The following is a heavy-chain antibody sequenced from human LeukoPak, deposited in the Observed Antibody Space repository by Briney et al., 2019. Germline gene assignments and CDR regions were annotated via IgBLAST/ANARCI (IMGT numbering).Heavy chain of an antibody. V-gene: IGHV4-4*07. CDR1: GGSISSYY. CDR2: IYTSGST. Sequence: SETLSLTCTVSGGSISSYYWSWIRQPAGKGLEWIGRIYTSGSTNYNPSLKSRVTMSVDTSKNQFSLKLSSVTAADTAVYYCARDRILLWFGELSYDPYYFDYWGQGTLVTVS. J-gene: IGHJ4*02. D-gene: IGHD3-10*01. CDR3: ARDRILLWFGELSYDPYYFDY.